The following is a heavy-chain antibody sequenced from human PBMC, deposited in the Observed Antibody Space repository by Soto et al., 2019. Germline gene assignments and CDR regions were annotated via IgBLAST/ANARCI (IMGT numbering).Heavy chain of an antibody. CDR2: INPNSGGT. V-gene: IGHV1-2*04. J-gene: IGHJ4*02. D-gene: IGHD6-19*01. Sequence: QVQLVQSGAEVKKPGASVKVSCKASGYTFTGYYMHWVRQAPGQGLEWMGWINPNSGGTNYAQKFQGWVTMTRDTSISTAYMELSRLRSDDTAVYYCATQPVEEQWLGPRLDYWGQGTLVTVSS. CDR3: ATQPVEEQWLGPRLDY. CDR1: GYTFTGYY.